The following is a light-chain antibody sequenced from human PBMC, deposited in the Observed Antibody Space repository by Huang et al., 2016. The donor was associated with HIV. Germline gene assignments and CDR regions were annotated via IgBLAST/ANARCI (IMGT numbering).Light chain of an antibody. CDR1: QGISSY. CDR3: QQYYTYPHS. Sequence: AIRMTQSPSSLSASTGDSVTITCRASQGISSYLAWYQQKPGKAPKLLIYAASTLQSGVPSRFSGSGFGTDFTLTISSLQSEDLGSYHCQQYYTYPHSFGQGTKLGI. CDR2: AAS. J-gene: IGKJ2*01. V-gene: IGKV1-8*01.